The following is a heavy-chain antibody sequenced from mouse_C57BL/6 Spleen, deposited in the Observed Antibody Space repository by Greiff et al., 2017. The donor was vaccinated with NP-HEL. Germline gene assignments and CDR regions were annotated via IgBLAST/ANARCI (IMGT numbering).Heavy chain of an antibody. J-gene: IGHJ1*03. CDR3: ARHSYDGYYEWYFDV. CDR2: ISNGGGST. V-gene: IGHV5-12*01. CDR1: GFTFSDYY. Sequence: DVMLVESGGGLVQPGGSLKLSCAASGFTFSDYYMYWVRQTPEKRLEWVAYISNGGGSTYYPDTVKGRFTISRDNAKNTLYLQMSRLKSEDTAMYYCARHSYDGYYEWYFDVWGTGTTVTVSS. D-gene: IGHD2-3*01.